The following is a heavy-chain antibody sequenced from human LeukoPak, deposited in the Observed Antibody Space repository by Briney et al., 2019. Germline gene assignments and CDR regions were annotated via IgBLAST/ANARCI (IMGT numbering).Heavy chain of an antibody. CDR3: ARDWAVAGTSLGIDY. CDR1: GFTFSSYW. J-gene: IGHJ4*02. D-gene: IGHD6-19*01. Sequence: GGSLRLSCAASGFTFSSYWMSWVRQAPGKGLEWVANIKQDGSEKYYVDSVKGRFTISRDNAKNSLYLQMNSLRAEDTAVYYCARDWAVAGTSLGIDYWGQGTLVTVSS. CDR2: IKQDGSEK. V-gene: IGHV3-7*01.